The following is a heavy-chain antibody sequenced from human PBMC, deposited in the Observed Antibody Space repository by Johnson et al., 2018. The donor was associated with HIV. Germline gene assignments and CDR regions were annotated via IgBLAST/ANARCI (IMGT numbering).Heavy chain of an antibody. J-gene: IGHJ3*02. D-gene: IGHD1-1*01. CDR3: ARKKATVFSTTSTNYALDI. Sequence: VQLVESGGGVVQPGRSLRLSCAASGFTVSSNYMSWVRQAPGKGLEWVSVIYSGGSTYYADSVKGRFTISRDNSKNTLYLQMNSLRAEDTAVYYCARKKATVFSTTSTNYALDIWGQGTMVTVSS. CDR1: GFTVSSNY. V-gene: IGHV3-66*01. CDR2: IYSGGST.